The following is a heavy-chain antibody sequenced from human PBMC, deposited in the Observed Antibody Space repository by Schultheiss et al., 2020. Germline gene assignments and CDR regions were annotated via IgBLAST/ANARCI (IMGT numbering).Heavy chain of an antibody. V-gene: IGHV4-31*03. J-gene: IGHJ4*02. CDR1: GGPISSGGYY. CDR2: IYYSGST. Sequence: SETLSLTCTVSGGPISSGGYYWGWIRQPPGKGLEWIGYIYYSGSTYYNPSLKSRVTISVDTSKNQFSLKLSSVTAADTAVYYCARAPLGGWLTNWGQGTLVTVSS. D-gene: IGHD2-15*01. CDR3: ARAPLGGWLTN.